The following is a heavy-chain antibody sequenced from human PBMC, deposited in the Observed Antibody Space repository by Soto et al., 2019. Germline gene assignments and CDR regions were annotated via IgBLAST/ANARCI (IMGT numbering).Heavy chain of an antibody. CDR1: GYTCTSYG. D-gene: IGHD6-6*01. Sequence: QVQLVQSGAEVKKPGASVKVSCKASGYTCTSYGISWVRQAPGQGLEWMGWISAYNGNTNYAQKLQGRVTMTTDTSTSTASMELRSLRSDDTAVYYCARVPHIRGQLAPFDYWGQGTLVTVSS. J-gene: IGHJ4*02. V-gene: IGHV1-18*01. CDR3: ARVPHIRGQLAPFDY. CDR2: ISAYNGNT.